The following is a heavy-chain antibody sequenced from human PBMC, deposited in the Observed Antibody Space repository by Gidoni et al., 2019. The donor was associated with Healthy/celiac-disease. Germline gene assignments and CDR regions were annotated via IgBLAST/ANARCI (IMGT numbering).Heavy chain of an antibody. CDR2: SYYSGST. Sequence: QVQLQESGPGLVKPSQTLSLTCTVSGGSISSGDYYWSWIRQPPGKGLEWIGYSYYSGSTYYNPSLKSRVTISVDTSKNQFSLKLSSVTAADTAVYYCARDWMATIGGIWFDPWGQGTLVTVSS. CDR1: GGSISSGDYY. V-gene: IGHV4-30-4*01. CDR3: ARDWMATIGGIWFDP. D-gene: IGHD5-12*01. J-gene: IGHJ5*02.